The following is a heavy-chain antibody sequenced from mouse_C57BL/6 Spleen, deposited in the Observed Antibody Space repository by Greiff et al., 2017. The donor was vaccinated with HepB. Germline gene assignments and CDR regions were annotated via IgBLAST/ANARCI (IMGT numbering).Heavy chain of an antibody. CDR1: GFSLTSYG. CDR3: ARGRWLLRDYAMDY. V-gene: IGHV2-2*01. D-gene: IGHD2-3*01. CDR2: IWSGGST. J-gene: IGHJ4*01. Sequence: QVQLQQSGPGLVQPSQSLSITCTVSGFSLTSYGVHWVRQSPGKGLEWLGVIWSGGSTDYNAAFISRLSISKDNSKSQVFFKMNSLQADDTAIYYCARGRWLLRDYAMDYWGQGTSVTVSS.